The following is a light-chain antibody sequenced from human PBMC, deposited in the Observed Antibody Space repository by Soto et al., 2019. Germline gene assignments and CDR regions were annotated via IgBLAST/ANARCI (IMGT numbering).Light chain of an antibody. J-gene: IGKJ1*01. CDR2: GAS. V-gene: IGKV3-20*01. Sequence: EIVLTQSPGTLSLSPGERATLSCRASQSVSNNYLAWYQHNPGQAPRLLIYGASISATGIPDRFSGSGSGTDFTLTISRLDPEDCPVYYCQQYGSSGPVAQGTNVDI. CDR3: QQYGSSGP. CDR1: QSVSNNY.